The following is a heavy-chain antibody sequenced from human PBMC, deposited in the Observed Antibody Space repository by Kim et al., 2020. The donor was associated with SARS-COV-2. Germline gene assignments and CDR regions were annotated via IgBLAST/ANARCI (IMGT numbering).Heavy chain of an antibody. Sequence: DFAAPVKGRFIISRDDSKNTLYLEAISLKAEDSAVYYCTAGVGRSDFDYWGQGTLVTVSS. D-gene: IGHD3-10*01. CDR3: TAGVGRSDFDY. J-gene: IGHJ4*02. V-gene: IGHV3-15*08.